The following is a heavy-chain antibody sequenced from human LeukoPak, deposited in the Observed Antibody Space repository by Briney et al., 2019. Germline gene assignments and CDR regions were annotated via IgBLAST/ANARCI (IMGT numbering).Heavy chain of an antibody. Sequence: VASVKVSCKVSGYTLTELSMHWVRQAPGKGLEWMGGFDPEDGETIYAQKFQGRVTMTEDTSTDTAYMELSSLRSEDTAVYYCATGIGSNYGAYFDWFDPWGQGTLVTVSS. CDR2: FDPEDGET. J-gene: IGHJ5*02. CDR1: GYTLTELS. CDR3: ATGIGSNYGAYFDWFDP. V-gene: IGHV1-24*01. D-gene: IGHD4-11*01.